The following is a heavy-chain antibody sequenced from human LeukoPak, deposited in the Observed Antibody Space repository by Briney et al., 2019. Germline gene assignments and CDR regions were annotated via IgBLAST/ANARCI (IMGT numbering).Heavy chain of an antibody. CDR1: GFTFSSYT. Sequence: GGSLRLSCAASGFTFSSYTMNWVRQAPGKGLEWVSRISSSSSYIYYADSVKGRFTISRDNAKNSLYLQMNSLRAEDTAVYYCARDRGNKRGYSYYYMDVWGKGTTVTVSS. D-gene: IGHD1/OR15-1a*01. CDR2: ISSSSSYI. CDR3: ARDRGNKRGYSYYYMDV. V-gene: IGHV3-21*01. J-gene: IGHJ6*03.